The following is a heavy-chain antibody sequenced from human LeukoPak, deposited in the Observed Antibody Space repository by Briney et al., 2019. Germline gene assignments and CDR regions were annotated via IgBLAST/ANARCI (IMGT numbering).Heavy chain of an antibody. J-gene: IGHJ5*02. CDR1: GFTFSSYA. CDR3: AKDAQPRSRWFDP. CDR2: ISYDGSNK. D-gene: IGHD3-16*01. V-gene: IGHV3-30-3*01. Sequence: GGSLRFSCAASGFTFSSYAMHWVRQAPGKGLEWVAVISYDGSNKYYADSVKGRFTISRDNSKNTLYLQMNSLRAEDTAVYYCAKDAQPRSRWFDPWGQGTLVTVSS.